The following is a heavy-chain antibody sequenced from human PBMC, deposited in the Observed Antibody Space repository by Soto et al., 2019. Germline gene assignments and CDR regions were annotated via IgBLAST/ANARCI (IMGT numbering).Heavy chain of an antibody. V-gene: IGHV1-24*01. CDR1: GYTLNELS. CDR2: FDPEDGET. D-gene: IGHD2-2*01. CDR3: ATVSRATYQLLKTPPYY. Sequence: GASLKVSCKVSGYTLNELSMHWVRQAPGKGLEWMGGFDPEDGETIYAQKFQGRVTMTEDTSTDTAYMELSSLRSEDTAVYYCATVSRATYQLLKTPPYYWGQGTLVTVSS. J-gene: IGHJ4*02.